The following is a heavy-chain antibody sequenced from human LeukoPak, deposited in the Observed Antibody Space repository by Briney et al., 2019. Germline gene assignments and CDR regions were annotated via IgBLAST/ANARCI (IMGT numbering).Heavy chain of an antibody. J-gene: IGHJ5*02. CDR3: AGCYCSSTSCYNWFDP. CDR2: IIPIFGIA. V-gene: IGHV1-69*02. CDR1: GGTLNRYT. D-gene: IGHD2-2*01. Sequence: SPVKVSCKAYGGTLNRYTISCVREAPGHGLEWMGRIIPIFGIAYYAQKFQGRVTINADKSTSTAYMELSSLRSEDTAVYYCAGCYCSSTSCYNWFDPWGQGTLVTVSS.